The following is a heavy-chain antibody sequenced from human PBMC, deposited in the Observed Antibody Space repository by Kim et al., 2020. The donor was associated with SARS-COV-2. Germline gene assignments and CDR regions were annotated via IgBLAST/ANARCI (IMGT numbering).Heavy chain of an antibody. V-gene: IGHV1-18*01. J-gene: IGHJ6*02. D-gene: IGHD2-2*01. Sequence: YAQKLQGRVTMTTDTSTSTAYMELRSLRSDDTAVYYCARVSTSYYYGMDVWGQGTTVTVSS. CDR3: ARVSTSYYYGMDV.